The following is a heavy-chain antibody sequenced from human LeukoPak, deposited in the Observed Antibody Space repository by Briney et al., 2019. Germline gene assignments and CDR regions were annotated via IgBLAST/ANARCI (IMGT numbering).Heavy chain of an antibody. CDR1: GFTFSSYG. Sequence: GGSLRLSCAASGFTFSSYGMHWVRQAPGKGLEWVAFIRYDGSNKYYADSVRGRFTISRDNAKNSLYLQMNSLRAEDTAVYYCARASGGVSGYDLYYFDFWGQGTLVTVSS. CDR3: ARASGGVSGYDLYYFDF. J-gene: IGHJ4*02. CDR2: IRYDGSNK. D-gene: IGHD5-12*01. V-gene: IGHV3-30*02.